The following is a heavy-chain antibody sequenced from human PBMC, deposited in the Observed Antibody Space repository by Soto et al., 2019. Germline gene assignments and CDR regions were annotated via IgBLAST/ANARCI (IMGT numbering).Heavy chain of an antibody. CDR3: ARGGRSGSWYFDY. Sequence: GGSLRLSCAASGFTFSSYWMHWVRQAPGKGLVWVSRINSDGSSTSYADSVKGRFTISRDNAKNTLYLQMNSLRAEDTAVYYCARGGRSGSWYFDYWGQGTLVTVSS. CDR1: GFTFSSYW. V-gene: IGHV3-74*01. D-gene: IGHD6-6*01. CDR2: INSDGSST. J-gene: IGHJ4*02.